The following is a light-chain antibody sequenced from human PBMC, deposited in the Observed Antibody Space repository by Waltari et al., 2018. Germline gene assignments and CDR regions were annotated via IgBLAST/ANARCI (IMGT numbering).Light chain of an antibody. Sequence: DIQMTQSPSTLSSSVGDRVTITRRASQSIKSWLGWYQQKPGRAPKLPIYEASSLESGVASRFSGSGSGTEFTLIISSLQPDDFATYYCQQYYSYFTLVQGTKLEIK. V-gene: IGKV1-5*03. CDR3: QQYYSYFT. CDR1: QSIKSW. J-gene: IGKJ2*01. CDR2: EAS.